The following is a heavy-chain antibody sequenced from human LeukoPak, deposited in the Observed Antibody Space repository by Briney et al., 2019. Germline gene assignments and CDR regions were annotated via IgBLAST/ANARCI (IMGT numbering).Heavy chain of an antibody. D-gene: IGHD3-10*01. V-gene: IGHV1-69*05. J-gene: IGHJ4*02. CDR1: GGTFSSYA. CDR2: IIPIFGTA. Sequence: EASVEVSCKASGGTFSSYAIGWVRQAPGQGLEWMGGIIPIFGTANYAQKFQGRVTITTDESTSTAYMELSSLRSEDTAVYYCARGYYGSGSYYQPFDYWGQGTLVTVSS. CDR3: ARGYYGSGSYYQPFDY.